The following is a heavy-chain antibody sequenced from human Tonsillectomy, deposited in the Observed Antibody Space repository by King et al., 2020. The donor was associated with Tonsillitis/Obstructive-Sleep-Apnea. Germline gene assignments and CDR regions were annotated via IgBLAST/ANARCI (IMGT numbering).Heavy chain of an antibody. D-gene: IGHD3-10*01. CDR1: GFTFSSYA. V-gene: IGHV3-64D*06. CDR3: VKGSSGEYYYYYMDV. Sequence: VQLVESGGGLVQPGGSLGLSCSASGFTFSSYAMHWVSQAPGKGLEYVSAVSSNGVSTYYADSVKGRFTISRDNSKNTPYLQMSSLRAEDTAVYYCVKGSSGEYYYYYMDVWGKGTTVTVSS. CDR2: VSSNGVST. J-gene: IGHJ6*03.